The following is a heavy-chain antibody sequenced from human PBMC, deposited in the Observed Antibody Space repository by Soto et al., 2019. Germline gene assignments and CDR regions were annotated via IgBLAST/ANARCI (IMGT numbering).Heavy chain of an antibody. D-gene: IGHD2-15*01. CDR3: VKGMSGRCYGPTDY. CDR1: GFTFSSYA. J-gene: IGHJ4*02. V-gene: IGHV3-23*01. Sequence: EVQLLESGGGLVQPGGSLRLSCAASGFTFSSYAMHWVRQAPGKGLEWVSVISDSGDSTYYADSVKGRFTISRDNSKNTLYLQMNSLRAEDTAVFYCVKGMSGRCYGPTDYWGQGTLVTVSS. CDR2: ISDSGDST.